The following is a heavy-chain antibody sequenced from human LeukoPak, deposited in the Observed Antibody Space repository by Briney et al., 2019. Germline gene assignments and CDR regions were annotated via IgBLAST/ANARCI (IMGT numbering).Heavy chain of an antibody. CDR2: IWYDGSNK. D-gene: IGHD3-16*01. J-gene: IGHJ2*01. CDR3: AKDRGRRGDWYFDL. V-gene: IGHV3-30*02. CDR1: GFTFSSYG. Sequence: GGSLRLSCAASGFTFSSYGMHWVRQAPGKGLEWVAVIWYDGSNKYYADSVKGRYTISRDNSKNTLYLQTNSLRAEDTAVYYCAKDRGRRGDWYFDLWGRGTLVTVSS.